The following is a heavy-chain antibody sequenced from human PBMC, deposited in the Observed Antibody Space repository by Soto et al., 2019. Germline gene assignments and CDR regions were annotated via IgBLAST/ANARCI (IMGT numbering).Heavy chain of an antibody. D-gene: IGHD6-19*01. J-gene: IGHJ4*02. CDR1: RYTLTSYA. Sequence: VSVKVSSKASRYTLTSYAISWVRQATGQGLEWMGWISAYNGNTNYAQKLQGRVTMTTDTSTSTAYMELRSLRSDDTAVYYCARDGLPRSGWPSPFDYWGQGTLVTVSS. CDR3: ARDGLPRSGWPSPFDY. CDR2: ISAYNGNT. V-gene: IGHV1-18*01.